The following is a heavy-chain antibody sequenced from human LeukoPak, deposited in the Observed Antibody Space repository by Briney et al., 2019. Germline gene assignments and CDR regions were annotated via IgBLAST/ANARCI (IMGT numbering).Heavy chain of an antibody. CDR1: GGSISSYY. CDR2: IYYSGST. Sequence: SETLSLTCTVSGGSISSYYWSWIRQPPGKGLEWIGYIYYSGSTNYNPSLKSRVTISVDTSKNQFSLKLSSVTAADTAVYYCARGVVPAVNWFDPWGQGTLVTVSS. V-gene: IGHV4-59*01. CDR3: ARGVVPAVNWFDP. J-gene: IGHJ5*02. D-gene: IGHD2-2*01.